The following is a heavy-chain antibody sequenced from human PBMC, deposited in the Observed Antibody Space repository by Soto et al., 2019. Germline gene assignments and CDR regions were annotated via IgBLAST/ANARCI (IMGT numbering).Heavy chain of an antibody. D-gene: IGHD4-17*01. J-gene: IGHJ6*02. Sequence: GGSLRLSCAASGFTFSSYDMHWVRQATGKGLEWVSAIGTAGDTYYPGSVKGRFTISRENAKNSLYLQMNSLRAEDTAVYYCARDPDGDYSYGMDVWGQGTTVTVSS. V-gene: IGHV3-13*01. CDR2: IGTAGDT. CDR1: GFTFSSYD. CDR3: ARDPDGDYSYGMDV.